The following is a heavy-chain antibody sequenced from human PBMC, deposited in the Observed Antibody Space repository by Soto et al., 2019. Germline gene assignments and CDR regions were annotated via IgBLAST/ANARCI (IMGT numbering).Heavy chain of an antibody. V-gene: IGHV3-23*01. CDR2: ISGSGGST. Sequence: GGSLRLSCAASGVTFSSYAMSGVRQAPGKGLEWVSAISGSGGSTYYADSVKGRFTISRDNSKNTLYLQMNSLRAEDTAVYYCAKDLVWVDDAFDIWGQGTMVTVSS. J-gene: IGHJ3*02. CDR1: GVTFSSYA. D-gene: IGHD2-8*01. CDR3: AKDLVWVDDAFDI.